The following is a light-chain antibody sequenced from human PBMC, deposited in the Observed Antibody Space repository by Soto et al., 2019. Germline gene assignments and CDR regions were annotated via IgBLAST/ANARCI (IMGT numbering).Light chain of an antibody. CDR1: SSDVGGYNY. J-gene: IGLJ1*01. CDR2: AVS. Sequence: QSALTQPASVSGSPGQSITISCTGTSSDVGGYNYVSWYQQHPGKAPKFMIYAVSNRPSGVSNRFAGSKSGNTASRTISGLQAEDEADYYCCSYTTSNTRQIVFGTGTKVTVL. CDR3: CSYTTSNTRQIV. V-gene: IGLV2-14*01.